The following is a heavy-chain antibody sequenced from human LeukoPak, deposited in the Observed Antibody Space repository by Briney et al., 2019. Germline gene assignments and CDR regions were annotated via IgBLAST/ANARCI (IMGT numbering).Heavy chain of an antibody. D-gene: IGHD2-15*01. CDR1: RSSLSTTGPD. V-gene: IGHV2-5*02. Sequence: GPGPTPAKPTPPLTPTCTFSRSSLSTTGPDVSWIRQPPGKALEWLAPIYWDDDKRYSPSLKSRLTIAKDTSKNQVVLTMTNMDPVDTATYYCAHRRYGPRSGQVYWGQGTLVTVSS. CDR3: AHRRYGPRSGQVY. J-gene: IGHJ4*02. CDR2: IYWDDDK.